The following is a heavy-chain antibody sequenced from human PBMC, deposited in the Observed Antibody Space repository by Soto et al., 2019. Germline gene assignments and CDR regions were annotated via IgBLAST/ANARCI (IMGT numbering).Heavy chain of an antibody. CDR3: ARDTQWLNWFDP. D-gene: IGHD6-19*01. J-gene: IGHJ5*02. CDR1: GFTFSSYS. Sequence: EVQLVESGGGLVQPGGSLRLSCAASGFTFSSYSMNWVRQAPGKGLEWVSYISSSSSTIYYADSVKGRVTISRDNAKNSLYLQMNILRAEDTGVNYCARDTQWLNWFDPWGQGTLVSVSS. CDR2: ISSSSSTI. V-gene: IGHV3-48*01.